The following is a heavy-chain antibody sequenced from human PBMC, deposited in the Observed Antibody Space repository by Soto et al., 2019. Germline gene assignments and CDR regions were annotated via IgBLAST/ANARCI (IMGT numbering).Heavy chain of an antibody. CDR3: ARKVSGPGWLAFLRLPNWFDH. CDR2: INHSGST. D-gene: IGHD3-3*02. Sequence: SETLSLTCAVYGGSFSGYYWSWIRQPPGKGLEWIGEINHSGSTNYNPSLKSRVTISVDTSKNQFSLKLSSVTAADTAVYYCARKVSGPGWLAFLRLPNWFDHWGQGTLVTVSS. V-gene: IGHV4-34*01. CDR1: GGSFSGYY. J-gene: IGHJ5*02.